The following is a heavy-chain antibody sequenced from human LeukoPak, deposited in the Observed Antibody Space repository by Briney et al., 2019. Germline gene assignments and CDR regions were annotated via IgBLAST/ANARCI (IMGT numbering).Heavy chain of an antibody. J-gene: IGHJ4*02. CDR1: GGTFSSYA. CDR3: VRDLGLDTVMIFSDY. V-gene: IGHV1-18*01. CDR2: ISAYNGNT. D-gene: IGHD3/OR15-3a*01. Sequence: ASVKVSCKASGGTFSSYAISWVRQAPGQGLEWMGWISAYNGNTNSAQKFQGRVTLTVDTSTSTAYMELGSLRSDDTAVYYCVRDLGLDTVMIFSDYWGQGTLVTVSS.